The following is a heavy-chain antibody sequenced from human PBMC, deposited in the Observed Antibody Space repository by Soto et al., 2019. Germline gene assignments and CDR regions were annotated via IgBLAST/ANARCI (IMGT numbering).Heavy chain of an antibody. J-gene: IGHJ4*02. V-gene: IGHV3-23*01. Sequence: EVQLLESGGGLVQPGGSLRLSCVGSGFTFSAHAITWVRQAPGKGLEWFSTLGNIGAFYADSVKGRFTISRDNSKNTVNLQMNSLRCEDTAIYYCARDLTTHDYWGQGTVVTVSS. CDR1: GFTFSAHA. CDR2: LGNIGA. CDR3: ARDLTTHDY.